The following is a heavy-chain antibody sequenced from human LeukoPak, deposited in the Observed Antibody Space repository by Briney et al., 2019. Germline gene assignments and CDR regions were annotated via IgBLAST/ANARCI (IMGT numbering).Heavy chain of an antibody. Sequence: KPSETLSLTCAVYGGSFSGYYWSWIRQPPGKGLEWIGSIYYSGSTYYNPSLKSRVTISVDTSKNQFSLKLSSVTAADTAVYYCARGAHRNVLRFLEWLIDIWGQGTMVTVSS. CDR1: GGSFSGYY. V-gene: IGHV4-34*01. D-gene: IGHD3-3*01. J-gene: IGHJ3*02. CDR3: ARGAHRNVLRFLEWLIDI. CDR2: IYYSGST.